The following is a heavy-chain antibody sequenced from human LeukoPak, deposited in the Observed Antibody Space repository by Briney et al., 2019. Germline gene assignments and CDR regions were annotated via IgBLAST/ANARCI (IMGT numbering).Heavy chain of an antibody. CDR1: GGSISSYY. CDR3: ASSPVPAAAVGAPWGMDV. Sequence: SETLSLTCTVSGGSISSYYWSWIRQPPGKGLEWIGDIYYSGSTKYNPSLKSRVTISVDTSKNQFSLKLSSVTAADTAVYYCASSPVPAAAVGAPWGMDVWGQGTTVTVSS. D-gene: IGHD2-2*01. V-gene: IGHV4-59*01. CDR2: IYYSGST. J-gene: IGHJ6*02.